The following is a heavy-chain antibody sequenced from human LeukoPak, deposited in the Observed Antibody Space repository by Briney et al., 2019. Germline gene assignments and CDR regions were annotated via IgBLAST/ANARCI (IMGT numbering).Heavy chain of an antibody. Sequence: SETLSLTCTVSGGSISSYYWSWIRQPPGKGLEWIGYIYYSGSTNYNPSLKSRVTISVETSKNQFSLKLSSVTAADTAVYYCARDPGAADAFDIWGQGTMVTVSS. D-gene: IGHD2-8*02. CDR3: ARDPGAADAFDI. J-gene: IGHJ3*02. V-gene: IGHV4-59*01. CDR2: IYYSGST. CDR1: GGSISSYY.